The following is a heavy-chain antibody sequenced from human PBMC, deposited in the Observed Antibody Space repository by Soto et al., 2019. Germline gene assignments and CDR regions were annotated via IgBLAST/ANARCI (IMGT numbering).Heavy chain of an antibody. CDR3: AKEHAKEYRQWLVLGDAFDI. D-gene: IGHD6-19*01. CDR1: GFTFSSYG. V-gene: IGHV3-30*18. CDR2: ISYDGSNK. Sequence: GGSLRLSCAASGFTFSSYGMHWVRQAPGKGLEWVAVISYDGSNKYYADSVKGRFTISRDNSKNTLYLQMNSLRAEDTAVYYCAKEHAKEYRQWLVLGDAFDIWGQGTMVTVSS. J-gene: IGHJ3*02.